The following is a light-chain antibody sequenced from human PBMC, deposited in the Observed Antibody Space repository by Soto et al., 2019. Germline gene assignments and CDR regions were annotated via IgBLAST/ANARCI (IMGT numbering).Light chain of an antibody. CDR1: QTISSW. Sequence: DIQMTQSPSTLSGSVGDRVTITCRASQTISSWLAWYQQKPGKPPTLLIYKASTLKSGVPSRFSGSGSGTEFTLTIRSLQPEDVATFYCQHYSSYSEAFGQGTKVDI. V-gene: IGKV1-5*03. J-gene: IGKJ1*01. CDR3: QHYSSYSEA. CDR2: KAS.